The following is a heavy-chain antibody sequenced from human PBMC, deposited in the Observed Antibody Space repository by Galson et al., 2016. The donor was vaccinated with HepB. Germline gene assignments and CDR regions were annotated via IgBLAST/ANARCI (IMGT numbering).Heavy chain of an antibody. J-gene: IGHJ6*02. D-gene: IGHD3/OR15-3a*01. CDR2: ISDDGSSK. CDR3: ARGGLGNYYAYGMDV. V-gene: IGHV3-30*04. CDR1: GFTFRYFS. Sequence: SLRLSCAASGFTFRYFSIHWVRQAPGKGLEWVTIISDDGSSKYYADSVKGRFTISRDNSKNTMYLQVNSLRAEDTAVYYCARGGLGNYYAYGMDVWGHGTTVTVSS.